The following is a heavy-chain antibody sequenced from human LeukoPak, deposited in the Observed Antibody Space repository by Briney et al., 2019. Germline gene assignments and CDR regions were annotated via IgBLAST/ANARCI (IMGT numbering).Heavy chain of an antibody. CDR2: ISSSGSTI. J-gene: IGHJ4*02. Sequence: GGSLRLSCAASGFTFSDFDLKWVRQAPGKGLEWVSYISSSGSTIYYADSVKGRFTISRDNAKNSLYLQMNSLRAEDTAVYYCASVSRGRVSYYFDYWGQGTLVTVSS. CDR3: ASVSRGRVSYYFDY. D-gene: IGHD1-26*01. V-gene: IGHV3-11*01. CDR1: GFTFSDFD.